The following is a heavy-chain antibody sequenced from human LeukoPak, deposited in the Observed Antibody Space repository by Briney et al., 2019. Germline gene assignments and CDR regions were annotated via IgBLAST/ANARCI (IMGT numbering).Heavy chain of an antibody. Sequence: PGGSLRLSCAASGFTFSDYYMTWIRQAPGKGLEWLSYISTGSTYTNYADSVKGRFTISRGNAKNSLYLQPNSLRAGDTAVYYCTREDNWYFDLWGRGTLVTVSS. CDR3: TREDNWYFDL. V-gene: IGHV3-11*05. CDR2: ISTGSTYT. CDR1: GFTFSDYY. J-gene: IGHJ2*01.